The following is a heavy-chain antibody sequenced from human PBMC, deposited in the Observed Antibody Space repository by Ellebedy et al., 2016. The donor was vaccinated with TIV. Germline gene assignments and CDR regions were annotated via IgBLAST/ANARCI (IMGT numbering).Heavy chain of an antibody. CDR1: GFTFDDYA. D-gene: IGHD3-22*01. J-gene: IGHJ3*02. Sequence: SLKISCAASGFTFDDYAMHWVRQAPGTALEWASGIVCISGSLLYADSVKGRFTISSDNAKNSLNLQMNRLRVEDTALYYCAKDVFGHRSRGYYDAFDIWGQGTMVTVSS. CDR3: AKDVFGHRSRGYYDAFDI. CDR2: IVCISGSL. V-gene: IGHV3-9*01.